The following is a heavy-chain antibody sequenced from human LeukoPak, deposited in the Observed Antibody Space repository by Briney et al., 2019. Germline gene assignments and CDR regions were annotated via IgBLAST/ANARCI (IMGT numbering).Heavy chain of an antibody. V-gene: IGHV5-51*01. D-gene: IGHD6-19*01. Sequence: GESLKISCKGSGYSFTSHWIGWVRQMPGKGLEWMGIIYRGDSETRYGPSFQGQVTISADKSISTAYLQWSSLKASDTAMYYCARHPSYTSGWPLDYWGQGTLVTVSS. J-gene: IGHJ4*02. CDR2: IYRGDSET. CDR1: GYSFTSHW. CDR3: ARHPSYTSGWPLDY.